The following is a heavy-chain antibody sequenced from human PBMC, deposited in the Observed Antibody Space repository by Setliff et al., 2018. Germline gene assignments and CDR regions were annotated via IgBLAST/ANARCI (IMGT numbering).Heavy chain of an antibody. V-gene: IGHV5-51*01. CDR2: IYAGDSDT. CDR1: GYTFSDYW. J-gene: IGHJ3*01. Sequence: GESLKISCRGSGYTFSDYWIGWVRQMPGKGLEWMGVIYAGDSDTRYSPSFQGQVTFSADESISTAYLQWSTLKASDTAMYYCARLGSSSWYNDVFDFWGPGTMGTVS. CDR3: ARLGSSSWYNDVFDF. D-gene: IGHD6-13*01.